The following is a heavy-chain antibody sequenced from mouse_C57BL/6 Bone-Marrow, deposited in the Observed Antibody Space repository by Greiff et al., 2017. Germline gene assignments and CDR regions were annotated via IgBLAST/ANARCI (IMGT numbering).Heavy chain of an antibody. Sequence: QVQLQQPGAELVKPGASVKLSCKASGYTFTSYWMNWVKQRPGRGLEWIGRIDPNSGGTKYKEKFKSKATLTVNKPSNTACMQLSSLTSEDSAVCYCAHGNYFYWYFAVWGTGTTVTVSS. CDR3: AHGNYFYWYFAV. J-gene: IGHJ1*03. D-gene: IGHD2-1*01. V-gene: IGHV1-72*01. CDR1: GYTFTSYW. CDR2: IDPNSGGT.